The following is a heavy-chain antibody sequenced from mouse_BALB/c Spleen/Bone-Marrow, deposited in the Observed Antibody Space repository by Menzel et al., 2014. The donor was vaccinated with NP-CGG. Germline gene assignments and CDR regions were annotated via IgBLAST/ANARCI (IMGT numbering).Heavy chain of an antibody. CDR2: ISSGGDST. V-gene: IGHV5-12-1*01. CDR3: ARQGYGYVDFDV. CDR1: GFAFSSYD. J-gene: IGHJ1*01. Sequence: EVQLVESGGGLVKPGGSLKLSCAASGFAFSSYDMSWVRQTPEKRLEWVAYISSGGDSTYYPDTVKGRFIISRDNAKNTLYLQMSSLKSEDTAMYYCARQGYGYVDFDVRGAGTTVTVSS. D-gene: IGHD1-2*01.